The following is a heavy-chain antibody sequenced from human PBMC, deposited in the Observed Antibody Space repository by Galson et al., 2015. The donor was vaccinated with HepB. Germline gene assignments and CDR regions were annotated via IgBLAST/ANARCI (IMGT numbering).Heavy chain of an antibody. J-gene: IGHJ1*01. V-gene: IGHV4-39*07. CDR3: VRETRLSSEAH. Sequence: ETLSLTCTVSGGSITSSTYYWAWIRQPPGKALEWIGSIYYSGATYYKPSLKSRVTISLDASKNQFSLRLNSVTAADTAMYYCVRETRLSSEAHWGQGALVTVSS. CDR1: GGSITSSTYY. CDR2: IYYSGAT. D-gene: IGHD6-19*01.